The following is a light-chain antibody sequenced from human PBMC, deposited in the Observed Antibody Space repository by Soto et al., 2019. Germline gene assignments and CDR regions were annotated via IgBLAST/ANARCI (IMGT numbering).Light chain of an antibody. CDR2: DAS. CDR3: QQYNNWPPYT. Sequence: EIVMTQSQATLSVSPGERATLSCRASQSVNSNLAWYRQKPGQAPRLLIYDASTRATGLPARFSGSGSGTEFTLTISSLQSEDFAVYYCQQYNNWPPYTFGQGTKLEIK. V-gene: IGKV3-15*01. CDR1: QSVNSN. J-gene: IGKJ2*01.